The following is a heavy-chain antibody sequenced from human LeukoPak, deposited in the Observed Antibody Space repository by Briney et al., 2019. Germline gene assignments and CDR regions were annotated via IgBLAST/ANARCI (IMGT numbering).Heavy chain of an antibody. Sequence: SETLSLTCTVSGDSISSYYWSWIRQPPGKGLEWIEYIYYSGSTYYNPSLKSRVTISVDTSKNQFSLKLSSVTAADTAVYYCARFIAAAGTIDYWGQGTLVSVSS. V-gene: IGHV4-30-4*08. CDR3: ARFIAAAGTIDY. D-gene: IGHD6-13*01. CDR2: IYYSGST. J-gene: IGHJ4*02. CDR1: GDSISSYY.